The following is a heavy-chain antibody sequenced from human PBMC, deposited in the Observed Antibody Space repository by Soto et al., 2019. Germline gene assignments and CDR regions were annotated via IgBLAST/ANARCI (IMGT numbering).Heavy chain of an antibody. D-gene: IGHD6-19*01. J-gene: IGHJ4*02. CDR3: ARDASSGWYVEDY. V-gene: IGHV1-69*08. Sequence: QVQLVQSGAEVKKPGSSVKVSCKASGGTFSSYTISWVRQAPGQRLEWMGRIIPILGIANYAQKFQGRVTITADKSTSTAYMELSSLRSEDTAVYYCARDASSGWYVEDYWGQGTLVTVSS. CDR2: IIPILGIA. CDR1: GGTFSSYT.